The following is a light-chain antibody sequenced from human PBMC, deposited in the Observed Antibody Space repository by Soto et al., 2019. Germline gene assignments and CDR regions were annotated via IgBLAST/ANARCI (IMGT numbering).Light chain of an antibody. J-gene: IGKJ2*01. Sequence: EIVLTQSPGTLSLSPGERATLSCRASQSVSSSYLAWYQQKPGQAPRLLIHGASSRATGIPDRFSGSGSGTDFTLSISRLEPEDFAVYYCQQYGSSPRTFGQGTQLEIK. CDR3: QQYGSSPRT. V-gene: IGKV3-20*01. CDR1: QSVSSSY. CDR2: GAS.